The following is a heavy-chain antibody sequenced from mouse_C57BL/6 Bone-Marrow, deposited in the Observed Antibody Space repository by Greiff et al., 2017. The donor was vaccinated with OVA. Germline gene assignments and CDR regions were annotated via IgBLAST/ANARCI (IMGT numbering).Heavy chain of an antibody. CDR3: ARDGYYRYYAMDY. CDR1: GFTFSDYY. V-gene: IGHV5-12*01. J-gene: IGHJ4*01. Sequence: EVQGVESGGGLVQPGGSLKLSCAASGFTFSDYYMYWVRQTPEKRLEWVAYISNGGGSTYYPDTVKGRFTISRDNAKNTLYLQMSRLKSEDTAMYYCARDGYYRYYAMDYWGQGTSVTVSS. CDR2: ISNGGGST. D-gene: IGHD2-3*01.